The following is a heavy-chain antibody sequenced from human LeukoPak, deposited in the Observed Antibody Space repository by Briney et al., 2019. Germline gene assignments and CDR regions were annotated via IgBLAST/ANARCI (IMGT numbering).Heavy chain of an antibody. V-gene: IGHV4-39*01. CDR2: LYYSGST. D-gene: IGHD5-18*01. Sequence: SETLSLTCTVSGASISSSTDYWGWIRQPPGKGLEWIGSLYYSGSTYYNPSLKSRVTISVDTSKNQFSLKLSSVTAADTSLYYCAQLRYYYFDYWGQGTLVTVSS. J-gene: IGHJ4*02. CDR1: GASISSSTDY. CDR3: AQLRYYYFDY.